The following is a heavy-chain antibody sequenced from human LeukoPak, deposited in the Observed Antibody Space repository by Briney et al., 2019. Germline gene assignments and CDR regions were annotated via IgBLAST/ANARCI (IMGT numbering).Heavy chain of an antibody. CDR3: ARALGYSYGYAVDY. Sequence: GGSLRLSCAASGFIFSNYNMNWVRQTPGKGQEWLSYISSSSGTIYYADSVKGRFTISGDNAKNSLYLQMNSLRAEDTAVYYCARALGYSYGYAVDYWGQGTLVTVSS. D-gene: IGHD5-18*01. V-gene: IGHV3-48*01. CDR2: ISSSSGTI. CDR1: GFIFSNYN. J-gene: IGHJ4*02.